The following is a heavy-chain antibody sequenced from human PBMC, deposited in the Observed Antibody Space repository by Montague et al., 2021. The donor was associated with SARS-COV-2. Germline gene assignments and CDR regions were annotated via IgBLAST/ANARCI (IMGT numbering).Heavy chain of an antibody. CDR1: VNSFTIINC. Sequence: TLSLTCVVSVNSFTIINCWLWVGLPPGKGLGWFGEIYHIGGTNSNRPLKSRVSMSVDKSRNQFPLRLTSVTAADTAIYYCARKGSGRSDLAYWGQGTLVTVSS. J-gene: IGHJ4*02. CDR3: ARKGSGRSDLAY. D-gene: IGHD1-26*01. CDR2: IYHIGGT. V-gene: IGHV4-4*02.